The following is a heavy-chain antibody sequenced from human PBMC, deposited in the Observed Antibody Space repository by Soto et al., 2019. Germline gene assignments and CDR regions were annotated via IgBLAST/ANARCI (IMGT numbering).Heavy chain of an antibody. CDR2: INQGGSAK. V-gene: IGHV3-7*01. Sequence: EVQLVESGGGLVQPGGSLRLSCAASTFTFSNHWMSWVRQAPGKGLEWVANINQGGSAKYYLDSVRGRFTISRDNAKNSLDLQMNSLRAEDTAVYYSARIYCSTTSCYIDYWRQGPLVTVSS. J-gene: IGHJ4*02. CDR1: TFTFSNHW. D-gene: IGHD2-2*02. CDR3: ARIYCSTTSCYIDY.